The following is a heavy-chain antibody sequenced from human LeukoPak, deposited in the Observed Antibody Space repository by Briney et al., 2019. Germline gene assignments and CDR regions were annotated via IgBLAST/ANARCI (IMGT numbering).Heavy chain of an antibody. Sequence: ASVKVSCKASGYTFTSYGIGWVRQAPGQGLEWMGWISAYNDNTNYAQKLQGRVTMTTDTSTSTAYMELRSLRSDDTDVYYCARELGYCSGYSCYGMAFDYWGQGTLVTVSS. V-gene: IGHV1-18*01. CDR3: ARELGYCSGYSCYGMAFDY. CDR1: GYTFTSYG. J-gene: IGHJ4*02. CDR2: ISAYNDNT. D-gene: IGHD2-15*01.